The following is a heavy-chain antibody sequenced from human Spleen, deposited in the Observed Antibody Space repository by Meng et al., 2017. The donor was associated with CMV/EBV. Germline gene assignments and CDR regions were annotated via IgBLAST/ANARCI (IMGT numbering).Heavy chain of an antibody. V-gene: IGHV4-59*01. CDR1: SGSISTYY. Sequence: SETLSLTCTVSSGSISTYYWNWIRQPPGKGLEWIGYIYYSGSTNYNPSLKSRVTISVDTSKNQFSLKLSSVTAADTAVYYCARNDPDYGGNSHMDVWGQGTTVTVSS. J-gene: IGHJ6*02. D-gene: IGHD4-23*01. CDR3: ARNDPDYGGNSHMDV. CDR2: IYYSGST.